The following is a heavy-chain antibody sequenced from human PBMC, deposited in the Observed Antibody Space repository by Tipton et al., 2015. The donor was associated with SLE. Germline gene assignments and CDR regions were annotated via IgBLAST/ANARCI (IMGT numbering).Heavy chain of an antibody. D-gene: IGHD3-22*01. CDR3: ARSYYDSRAFDI. CDR2: IYYSGST. Sequence: LRLSCTVSGGSISSHYWSWIRQPPGKGLEWIGYIYYSGSTNYNPSLKSRVTISVDTSKNQFSLKLSSVTAADTAVYYCARSYYDSRAFDIWGQGTMVTVSS. J-gene: IGHJ3*02. V-gene: IGHV4-59*11. CDR1: GGSISSHY.